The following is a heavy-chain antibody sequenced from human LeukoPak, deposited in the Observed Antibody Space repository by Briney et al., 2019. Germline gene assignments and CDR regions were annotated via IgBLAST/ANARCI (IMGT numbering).Heavy chain of an antibody. CDR2: IWYDGSNK. Sequence: PGGSLGLSCAASGFTFSSYGMHWVRQAPGKGLEWVAVIWYDGSNKYYADSVKGRFTISRDNSKNTLYLQMNSLRAEDTAVYYCARDFWSGYSDYWGQGTLVTVSS. D-gene: IGHD3-3*01. J-gene: IGHJ4*02. CDR1: GFTFSSYG. CDR3: ARDFWSGYSDY. V-gene: IGHV3-33*01.